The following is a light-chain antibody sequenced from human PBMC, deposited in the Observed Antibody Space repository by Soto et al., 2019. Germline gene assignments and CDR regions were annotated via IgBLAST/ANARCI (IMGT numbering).Light chain of an antibody. V-gene: IGLV2-14*03. Sequence: QSVLTQPASVSGSPGQSITISCTGTSSDVGYYNHVSWHQQHPGKAPKLMIYDVTNRPSGVSNRFFGSKSGNTASLTISGLQAEDEADYYCSSYASSSTYVFGTGTKVTVL. J-gene: IGLJ1*01. CDR1: SSDVGYYNH. CDR3: SSYASSSTYV. CDR2: DVT.